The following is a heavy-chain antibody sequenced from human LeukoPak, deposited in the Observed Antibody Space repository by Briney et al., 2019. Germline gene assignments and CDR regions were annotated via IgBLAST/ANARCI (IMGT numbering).Heavy chain of an antibody. D-gene: IGHD2-15*01. Sequence: SVKVSCKASGGTFSSYAISWVRQAPGQGLEWMGGIIPIFGTANYAQKFQGRVTITADKSTSTAYMELSSLRSEDTAVYYCASDRGADCSGGSCYRDNWFDPWGQGTLVTVSS. CDR1: GGTFSSYA. CDR2: IIPIFGTA. CDR3: ASDRGADCSGGSCYRDNWFDP. V-gene: IGHV1-69*06. J-gene: IGHJ5*02.